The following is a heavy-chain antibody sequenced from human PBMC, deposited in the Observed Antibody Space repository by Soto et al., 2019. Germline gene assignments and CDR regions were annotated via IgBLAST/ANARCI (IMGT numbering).Heavy chain of an antibody. J-gene: IGHJ4*02. CDR3: AMRVLFFGHDS. CDR2: IYYSGNT. D-gene: IGHD2-8*02. V-gene: IGHV4-30-4*08. CDR1: GDSISSGDYY. Sequence: PSQPLPVPRTVAGDSISSGDYYRSWMRQPPGKGLEWIGYIYYSGNTYYNPSLKSRVTRSVDTSKNQFSLKLSSVTAADTAIYYCAMRVLFFGHDSWGQRTLVTGS.